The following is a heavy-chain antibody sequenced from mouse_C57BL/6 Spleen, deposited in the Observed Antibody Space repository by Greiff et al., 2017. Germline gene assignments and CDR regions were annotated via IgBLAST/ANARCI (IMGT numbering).Heavy chain of an antibody. CDR3: ARYGNYGGYFDY. J-gene: IGHJ2*01. V-gene: IGHV1-61*01. CDR2: IYPSDSET. CDR1: GYTFTSYW. D-gene: IGHD2-1*01. Sequence: VQLQQPGAELVRPGSSVKLSCKASGYTFTSYWMDWVKQRPGQGLEWIGNIYPSDSETHYNQKFKDKATLTVDKSSSTAYMQLSSLTSEDSAVYYCARYGNYGGYFDYWGQGTTLTVSS.